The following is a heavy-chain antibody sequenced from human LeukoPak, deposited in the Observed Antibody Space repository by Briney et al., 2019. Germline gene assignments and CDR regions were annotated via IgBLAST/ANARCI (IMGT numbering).Heavy chain of an antibody. Sequence: VVSVKVSCKASGYTFTSYDVNWVRQATGQGLEWMGWMNPISGDTGYALKFQGRVTMSRNTSIGTAYMELGSLRSEDTAVYYCARHAAYSGSYDYWGQGTLVTVSS. D-gene: IGHD1-26*01. CDR1: GYTFTSYD. V-gene: IGHV1-8*01. CDR2: MNPISGDT. J-gene: IGHJ4*02. CDR3: ARHAAYSGSYDY.